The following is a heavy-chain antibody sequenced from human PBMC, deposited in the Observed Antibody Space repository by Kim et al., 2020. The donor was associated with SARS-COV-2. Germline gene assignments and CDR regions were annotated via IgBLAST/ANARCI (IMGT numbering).Heavy chain of an antibody. D-gene: IGHD5-12*01. V-gene: IGHV4-34*13. CDR3: ARDEWLRAMRTDY. J-gene: IGHJ4*02. Sequence: SNTALKSRVTISVDTSKNQLCLKLTSVTAADTGVYYCARDEWLRAMRTDYWGQGNLVTVSS.